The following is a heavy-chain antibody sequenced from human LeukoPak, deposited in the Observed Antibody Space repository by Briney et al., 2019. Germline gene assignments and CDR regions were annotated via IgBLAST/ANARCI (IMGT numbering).Heavy chain of an antibody. CDR1: GFTFSSYS. Sequence: PGGSLRLSCAASGFTFSSYSMNWVRQAPGKGLEWVSSICGDSTYIYNACSVKGRFTISRDNAQASLYLQMIRLRADDTAVYYCAIVLGRLERQSVLAYWGQGTLVIVSS. CDR3: AIVLGRLERQSVLAY. V-gene: IGHV3-21*01. CDR2: ICGDSTYI. J-gene: IGHJ4*02. D-gene: IGHD1-1*01.